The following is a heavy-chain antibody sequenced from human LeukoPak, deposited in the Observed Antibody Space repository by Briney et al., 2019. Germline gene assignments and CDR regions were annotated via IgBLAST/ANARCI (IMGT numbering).Heavy chain of an antibody. CDR2: ISWNSGSI. D-gene: IGHD3-10*01. CDR1: GFTFDDYA. J-gene: IGHJ4*02. V-gene: IGHV3-9*01. CDR3: AKGGALYGSGSYYPFDY. Sequence: HPGRSLRLSCAASGFTFDDYAMHWVRQAPGKGLEWVSGISWNSGSIGYADSVKGRFTISRDNAKNSLYLQMNSLRAEDTALYYCAKGGALYGSGSYYPFDYWGQGTLVTVSS.